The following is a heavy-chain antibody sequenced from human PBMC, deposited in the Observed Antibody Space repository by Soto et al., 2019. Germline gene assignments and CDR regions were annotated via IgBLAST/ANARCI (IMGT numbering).Heavy chain of an antibody. CDR2: ISSSGSTI. CDR3: ARSPGIAAAAAYYYYYGMDV. D-gene: IGHD6-13*01. Sequence: EVQLVESGGGLVQPGGSLRLSCAASGFTFSSYEMNWVRQAPGKGLEWVSYISSSGSTIYYADSVKGRFTISRDNAKNSLYLQMNSLRAEDTAVYYCARSPGIAAAAAYYYYYGMDVWGQGTTVTVSS. J-gene: IGHJ6*02. V-gene: IGHV3-48*03. CDR1: GFTFSSYE.